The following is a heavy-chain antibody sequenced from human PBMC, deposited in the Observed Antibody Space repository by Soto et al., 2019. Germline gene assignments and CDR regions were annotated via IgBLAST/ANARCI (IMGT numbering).Heavy chain of an antibody. CDR3: ASVQGKTVGGASRSFDH. D-gene: IGHD1-26*01. V-gene: IGHV3-30*03. Sequence: PGGSLRLSCTASGITFSEYGSHWVRQVPGKGLEWVAVISYGGSHKYYAGSVKGRFTISRDDSKNTVYLQLNSLRAEDTAVYYCASVQGKTVGGASRSFDHWGQGTLVTVSS. CDR2: ISYGGSHK. CDR1: GITFSEYG. J-gene: IGHJ4*02.